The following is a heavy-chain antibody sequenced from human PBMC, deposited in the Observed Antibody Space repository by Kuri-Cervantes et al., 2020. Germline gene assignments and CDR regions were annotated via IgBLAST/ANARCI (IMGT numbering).Heavy chain of an antibody. CDR3: AGILCSGGSCYSSPAEYFQH. J-gene: IGHJ1*01. Sequence: SETLSLTCSVSGYSISSGYYWGWIRQPPGKGLEWIGYIYYSGSTNYNPSLKSRVTISVDTSKNQFSLKLSSVTAADTAVYYCAGILCSGGSCYSSPAEYFQHWGQGTLVTVSS. D-gene: IGHD2-15*01. CDR1: GYSISSGYY. V-gene: IGHV4-61*01. CDR2: IYYSGST.